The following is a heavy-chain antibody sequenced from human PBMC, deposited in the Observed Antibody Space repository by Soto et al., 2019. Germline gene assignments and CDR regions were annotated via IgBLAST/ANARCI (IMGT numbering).Heavy chain of an antibody. CDR1: GYIFTGHY. D-gene: IGHD1-26*01. CDR2: IGPESGAT. CDR3: GRGRSGQIVVFY. V-gene: IGHV1-2*02. Sequence: ASVKVSCKASGYIFTGHYIHWVRQAPEQGPEWMGEIGPESGATRYAQKFQGRVTMTRDMSITTVYMELNNLSPDDTAVYYCGRGRSGQIVVFYWGQGTPVTVSS. J-gene: IGHJ4*02.